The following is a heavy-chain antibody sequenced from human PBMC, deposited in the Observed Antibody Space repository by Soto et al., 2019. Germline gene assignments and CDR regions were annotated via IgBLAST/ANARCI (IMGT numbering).Heavy chain of an antibody. CDR3: ASRWFGELLDYGVDV. J-gene: IGHJ6*02. CDR1: GFTFSNHP. D-gene: IGHD3-10*01. CDR2: ISYDGNDK. Sequence: QVQLVESGGGVVQPRRSLRLSCAASGFTFSNHPMHWVRQAPGKGLEWVAVISYDGNDKYYADSVKGRFTISRDNSRNTLHLQMNSLRAEDTAVYYCASRWFGELLDYGVDVWGQGTTVAVSS. V-gene: IGHV3-30-3*01.